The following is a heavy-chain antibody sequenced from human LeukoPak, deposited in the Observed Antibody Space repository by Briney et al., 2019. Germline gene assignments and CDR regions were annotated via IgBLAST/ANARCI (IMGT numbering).Heavy chain of an antibody. CDR3: ARGLEAAEGWWFDP. D-gene: IGHD6-13*01. V-gene: IGHV4-4*07. Sequence: PSETLSLTCTVSGGSISSYYWSWVRQPAGKGLEWIGRIYTSGSTNYNPSLQSRVTMSVDTSKNQFSLKLSSVTAADTAVYYCARGLEAAEGWWFDPWGQGTLVTVSS. CDR1: GGSISSYY. J-gene: IGHJ5*02. CDR2: IYTSGST.